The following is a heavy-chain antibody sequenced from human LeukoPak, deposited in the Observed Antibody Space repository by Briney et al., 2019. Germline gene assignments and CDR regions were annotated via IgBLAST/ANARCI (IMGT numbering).Heavy chain of an antibody. V-gene: IGHV3-30*18. D-gene: IGHD6-13*01. CDR2: ISYEGSNK. Sequence: PGGSLRLSCAASGFTFSSYSMNWVRQAPGKGLEWVAVISYEGSNKYYADSVKGRFIISRDNSKNTLYLQMNSLRAEDTAVYYCAKSYSSSWYRDAFDMWGQGTMVTVSS. CDR1: GFTFSSYS. J-gene: IGHJ3*02. CDR3: AKSYSSSWYRDAFDM.